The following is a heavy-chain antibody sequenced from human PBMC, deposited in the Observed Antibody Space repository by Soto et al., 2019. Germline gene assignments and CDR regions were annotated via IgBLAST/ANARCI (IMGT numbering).Heavy chain of an antibody. J-gene: IGHJ5*02. Sequence: QVQLVQSGAEVKKPGASVKVSCKASGYSFSTYDINWARQAAGQGLEWMGWVNPKSGNTDYAQRFRGRVTMTSNTSISTAYMELSALTPEDTAVYYCARPYCDSTSCYTDWFDPWGQGTLVTVSS. V-gene: IGHV1-8*01. CDR1: GYSFSTYD. CDR3: ARPYCDSTSCYTDWFDP. CDR2: VNPKSGNT. D-gene: IGHD2-2*02.